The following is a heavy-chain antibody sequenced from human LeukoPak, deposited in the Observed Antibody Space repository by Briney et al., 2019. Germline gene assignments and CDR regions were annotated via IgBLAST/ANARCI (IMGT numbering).Heavy chain of an antibody. Sequence: ASETLSLTCAVYGGSFSGYYGSWIRQPPGKGLEWIGEINHSGSTNYNPSPKSRVTISVDTSKNQFSLKLSSVTAADTAVYYCARHGITIFGVVIIRYNWFDPWGQGTLVTVSS. J-gene: IGHJ5*02. CDR2: INHSGST. CDR3: ARHGITIFGVVIIRYNWFDP. CDR1: GGSFSGYY. D-gene: IGHD3-3*01. V-gene: IGHV4-34*01.